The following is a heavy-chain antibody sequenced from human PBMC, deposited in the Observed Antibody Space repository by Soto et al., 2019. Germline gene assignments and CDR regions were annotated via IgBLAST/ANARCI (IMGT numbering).Heavy chain of an antibody. CDR3: ARVMVAHYYCYGMDV. V-gene: IGHV1-46*01. Sequence: ASVKVSCKASGYTFTSYYMHWVRQAPGQGLEWMGIINPSGGSTSYAQKFQGRVTMTRDTSTSTVYMELSSLRSEDTAVYYCARVMVAHYYCYGMDVWGQGTTVTVSS. J-gene: IGHJ6*02. CDR2: INPSGGST. CDR1: GYTFTSYY. D-gene: IGHD5-12*01.